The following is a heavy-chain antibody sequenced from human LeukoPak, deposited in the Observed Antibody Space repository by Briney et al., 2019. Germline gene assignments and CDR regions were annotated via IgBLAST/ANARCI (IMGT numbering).Heavy chain of an antibody. J-gene: IGHJ4*02. CDR2: ISSSSSYI. CDR3: ARDLTAAAELDY. D-gene: IGHD6-13*01. CDR1: GFTFSSYS. Sequence: GGSLRLSCAASGFTFSSYSMNWVRQAPGKGLEWVSSISSSSSYIYYADSVKGRFTISRDNAKNSLYLQMNSLRAEDTAVYYCARDLTAAAELDYWGQGTLVTVSS. V-gene: IGHV3-21*01.